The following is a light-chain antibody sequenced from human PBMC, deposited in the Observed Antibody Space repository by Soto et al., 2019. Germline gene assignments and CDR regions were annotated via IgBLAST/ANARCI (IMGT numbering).Light chain of an antibody. V-gene: IGKV3-15*01. Sequence: EIVLTQSPGTLSLSPGEGATLSCRASQSVSSDLAWYHQKPGQAPRLLIYGASTRATGIPARFSGSGSGIEFTLTINSLQSEDFAVYYCQQYNNWPRTFGQGTKVDIK. CDR1: QSVSSD. CDR2: GAS. J-gene: IGKJ1*01. CDR3: QQYNNWPRT.